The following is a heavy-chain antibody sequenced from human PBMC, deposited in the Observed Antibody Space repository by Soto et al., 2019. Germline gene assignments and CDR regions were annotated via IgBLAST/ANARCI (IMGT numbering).Heavy chain of an antibody. Sequence: GGSLRLSCAASGFTFSSYGMHWVRQAPGKGLEWVSAISGSGGSTYYADSVKGRFTISRDNSKNTLYLQMNSLRAEDTAVYYCAKRGVGGVVVTKSPFDYWGQGTLVTVSS. V-gene: IGHV3-23*01. J-gene: IGHJ4*02. D-gene: IGHD3-22*01. CDR1: GFTFSSYG. CDR2: ISGSGGST. CDR3: AKRGVGGVVVTKSPFDY.